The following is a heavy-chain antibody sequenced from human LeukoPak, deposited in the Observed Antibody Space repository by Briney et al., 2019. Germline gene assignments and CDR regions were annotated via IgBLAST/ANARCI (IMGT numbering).Heavy chain of an antibody. D-gene: IGHD1-26*01. V-gene: IGHV1-2*02. Sequence: ASVKVSCKASGYTFTGYYMHWVRQAPGQGLEWMGWINPNSGGTNYAQKFQGRVTMTRDTSISTAYMELSRLRSDDTAVYYCAREYAVVGATAGVDYWGQGTLVTVSS. J-gene: IGHJ4*02. CDR1: GYTFTGYY. CDR2: INPNSGGT. CDR3: AREYAVVGATAGVDY.